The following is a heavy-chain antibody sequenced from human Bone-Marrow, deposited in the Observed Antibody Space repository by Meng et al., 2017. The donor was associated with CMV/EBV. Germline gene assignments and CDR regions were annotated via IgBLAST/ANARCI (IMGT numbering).Heavy chain of an antibody. V-gene: IGHV1-69*02. Sequence: VKVAGKASGGSFSRHTITWVRQAPGQGREWMGRIIPLLGISNYAQKFQGRVTITAEKSTSTAYMELSSLRSEDTAVYYCARVWNYGWGQGTLVTVSS. CDR1: GGSFSRHT. CDR3: ARVWNYG. CDR2: IIPLLGIS. D-gene: IGHD1-7*01. J-gene: IGHJ4*02.